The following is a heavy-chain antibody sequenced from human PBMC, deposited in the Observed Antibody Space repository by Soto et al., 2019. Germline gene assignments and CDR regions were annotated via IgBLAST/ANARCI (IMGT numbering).Heavy chain of an antibody. CDR1: GFSLSTSGEC. Sequence: QITLKESGPTLVKPTQTLTLTCTFSGFSLSTSGECVGWIRQPPGKALEWLAHIYWDGDERYSPSLKSRITITKDTSKNQVVLRMTDTDPVDTATYYCAHRIERRDGHYFEYWGQGTLVTVSS. CDR3: AHRIERRDGHYFEY. J-gene: IGHJ4*02. V-gene: IGHV2-5*02. D-gene: IGHD1-1*01. CDR2: IYWDGDE.